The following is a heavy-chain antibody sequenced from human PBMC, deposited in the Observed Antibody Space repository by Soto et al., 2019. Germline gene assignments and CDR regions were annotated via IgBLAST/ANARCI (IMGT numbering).Heavy chain of an antibody. Sequence: QVQLQESGPGLVKPSQTLSLTCTVSGGSISSGGYYWSWIRQHPGKGLEWIGYIYYSGSTYYNPSLKGRITISEDTSKNQFALKLSSATATDTAVYYCARTSIAARRGVGWYFDLWGRGTLVTVSS. CDR3: ARTSIAARRGVGWYFDL. CDR1: GGSISSGGYY. D-gene: IGHD6-6*01. V-gene: IGHV4-31*03. J-gene: IGHJ2*01. CDR2: IYYSGST.